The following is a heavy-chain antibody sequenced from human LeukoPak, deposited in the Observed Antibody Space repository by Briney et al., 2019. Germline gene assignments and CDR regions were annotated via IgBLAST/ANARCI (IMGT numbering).Heavy chain of an antibody. Sequence: PGGSLRLSCAASGFNFSSYEMNWVRQAPGKGLEWVSYISSSGNNIYYADSVKGRFTISRDDSKNTLYLHMNSLRAEDTAVYHCARGGSYLDYWGQGALVAVSS. CDR1: GFNFSSYE. CDR2: ISSSGNNI. J-gene: IGHJ4*02. CDR3: ARGGSYLDY. V-gene: IGHV3-48*03. D-gene: IGHD1-26*01.